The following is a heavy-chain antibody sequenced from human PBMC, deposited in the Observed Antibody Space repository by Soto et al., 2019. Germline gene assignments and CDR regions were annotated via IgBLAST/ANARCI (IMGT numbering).Heavy chain of an antibody. Sequence: QAQLVQSGAEVKKPGASVKVSCKASGYTFTGAYIHWVRQAPGQGLEWMGCINPNSGGTEFAQKFQGRVTVTRDTSITTVNMEMNRLRSDDTGVYYCARDFTTRSYGVDVWGQGTAVTVSS. CDR1: GYTFTGAY. CDR2: INPNSGGT. CDR3: ARDFTTRSYGVDV. D-gene: IGHD3-10*01. J-gene: IGHJ6*02. V-gene: IGHV1-2*02.